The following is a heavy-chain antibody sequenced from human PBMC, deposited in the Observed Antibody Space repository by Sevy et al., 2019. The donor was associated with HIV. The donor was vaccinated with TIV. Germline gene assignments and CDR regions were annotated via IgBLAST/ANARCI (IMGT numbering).Heavy chain of an antibody. CDR1: GYTFSRSV. D-gene: IGHD6-19*01. J-gene: IGHJ4*02. CDR3: ARGRGIAVAGGGYYSDY. CDR2: ISTYNGKR. Sequence: ASVKVSCMASGYTFSRSVITWVRQAPGQGLEWMGWISTYNGKRNYAQKFRDRVTMTTDTSTNTAYMELRSLRSDDAAIYCCARGRGIAVAGGGYYSDYWGQGSLVTVSS. V-gene: IGHV1-18*04.